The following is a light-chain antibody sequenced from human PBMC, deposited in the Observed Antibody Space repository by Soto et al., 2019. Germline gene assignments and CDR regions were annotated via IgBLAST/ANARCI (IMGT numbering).Light chain of an antibody. CDR2: GTS. CDR1: QSVSTT. V-gene: IGKV3-15*01. J-gene: IGKJ4*02. CDR3: QQYRDYPMT. Sequence: EVVMTRSPATLSVSQGERATLSCRASQSVSTTLAWYHQKPGQAPRLLVYGTSTRAAGIPARFSGSGAGTDFTLTITSLESEDFGVYFCQQYRDYPMTFGGGTKVDIK.